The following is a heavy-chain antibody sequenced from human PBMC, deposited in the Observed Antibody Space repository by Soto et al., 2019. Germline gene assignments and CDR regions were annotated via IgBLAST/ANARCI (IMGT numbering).Heavy chain of an antibody. CDR1: GGSISYEYYH. D-gene: IGHD2-21*02. J-gene: IGHJ6*02. CDR3: AREDDGGDRDYYGLDV. CDR2: IHYSGSI. Sequence: QVQLQQSGPGLVKPSQTLSLTCSVSGGSISYEYYHWTWIRQSPGKGLEWIGYIHYSGSIMYNPSFKSRVTISVDTYKNQFSLQLSSVTAADTAVYFCAREDDGGDRDYYGLDVWGQGTTVTVSS. V-gene: IGHV4-30-4*08.